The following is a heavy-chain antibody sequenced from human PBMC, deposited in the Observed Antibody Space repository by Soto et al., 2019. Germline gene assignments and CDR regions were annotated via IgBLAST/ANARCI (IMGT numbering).Heavy chain of an antibody. CDR2: IDPSDSYT. Sequence: GESLKISCKGSGYSFTSYWISWVRQMPGKGLEWMGRIDPSDSYTNYSPSFQGHVTISADKSISTAYLQWSSLKASDTAMYYCARGPRGTMVRGVILYYGMDVWGQGTTVTVSS. D-gene: IGHD3-10*01. J-gene: IGHJ6*02. CDR3: ARGPRGTMVRGVILYYGMDV. V-gene: IGHV5-10-1*01. CDR1: GYSFTSYW.